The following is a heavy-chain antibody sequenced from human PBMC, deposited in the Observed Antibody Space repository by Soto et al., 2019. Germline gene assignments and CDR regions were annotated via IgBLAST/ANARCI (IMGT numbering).Heavy chain of an antibody. V-gene: IGHV3-30*18. CDR3: AKARFDYDFWSGLLYYYGMDV. CDR1: GFTFSSYG. D-gene: IGHD3-3*01. J-gene: IGHJ6*02. CDR2: ISYDGSNK. Sequence: QVQLVESGGGVVQPGRSLRLSCAASGFTFSSYGMHWVRQAPGKGLEWVAVISYDGSNKYYADSVKGRFTISRDNSKNTLYLQMNSLRAEDTAVYYCAKARFDYDFWSGLLYYYGMDVWGQGTTVTVSS.